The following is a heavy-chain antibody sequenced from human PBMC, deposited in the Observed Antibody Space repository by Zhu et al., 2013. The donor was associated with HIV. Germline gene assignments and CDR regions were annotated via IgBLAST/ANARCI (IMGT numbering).Heavy chain of an antibody. CDR1: GYTFTGYY. CDR3: ARDHPTPGIIVVAPGWFDP. V-gene: IGHV1-2*02. D-gene: IGHD3-22*01. J-gene: IGHJ5*02. Sequence: QVQLVQSGAEVKKPGASVKVSCKASGYTFTGYYMHWVRQAPGQGLEWMGWINPNSGGTNYAQKFQGRVTMTRDTSISTAYMELSSLRSDDTAVYYCARDHPTPGIIVVAPGWFDPWGQGTLVTVSS. CDR2: INPNSGGT.